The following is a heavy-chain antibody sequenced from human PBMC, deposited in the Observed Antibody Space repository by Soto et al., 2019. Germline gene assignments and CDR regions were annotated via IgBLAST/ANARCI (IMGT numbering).Heavy chain of an antibody. V-gene: IGHV4-59*01. CDR3: ASSAYNSGWYYFDY. D-gene: IGHD6-19*01. CDR1: GGSITSSY. J-gene: IGHJ4*02. CDR2: IYDTGISGYTPST. Sequence: ASETLSLTCTVSGGSITSSYWSWIRRPPGKGLEWIAYIYDTGISGYTPSTSYNPSLKSRVTMSVDTSKSQFSLKLTSVTAADTAVYYCASSAYNSGWYYFDYWGQGTLVTVSS.